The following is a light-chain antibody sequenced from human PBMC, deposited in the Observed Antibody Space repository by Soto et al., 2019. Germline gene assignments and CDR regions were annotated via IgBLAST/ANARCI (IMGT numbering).Light chain of an antibody. CDR3: IQGTHCPLT. V-gene: IGKV2-30*01. CDR1: QGLVYSDGNTY. J-gene: IGKJ2*01. CDR2: RVS. Sequence: DVVMTQSPLSLPVTLGQPAAISCKSSQGLVYSDGNTYLNWFQQRPGQSPRRLIYRVSNRDSGVPDRFSASGSGTDVTLKISRVEAEDVGVYYCIQGTHCPLTFGQGTKLEIK.